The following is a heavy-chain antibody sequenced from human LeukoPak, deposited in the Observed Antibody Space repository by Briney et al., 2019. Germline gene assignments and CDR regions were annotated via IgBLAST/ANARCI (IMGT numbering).Heavy chain of an antibody. CDR1: GFTFSDYY. D-gene: IGHD5-18*01. CDR2: ISSSGSTI. Sequence: GGSLRLSCAASGFTFSDYYMSWIRQAPGKGLEWVSYISSSGSTIYYADSVKGRFTISRENAKNSLYLQMNSLRAGDTAVYYCARGGYSYGPNDAFDIWGQGTMVTVSS. J-gene: IGHJ3*02. V-gene: IGHV3-11*04. CDR3: ARGGYSYGPNDAFDI.